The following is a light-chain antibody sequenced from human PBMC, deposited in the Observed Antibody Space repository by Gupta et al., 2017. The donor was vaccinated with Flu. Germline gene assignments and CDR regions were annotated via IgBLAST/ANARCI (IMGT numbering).Light chain of an antibody. CDR2: AAS. Sequence: AIRMTQSPSSFSASTGDRVTITCRASQGISSYLAWYQQKPGKAPKLLIYAASTLQSGVPSRFSGSGSGTDFTLTISCLQSEDFATYYCQQDDSYPMIFGQGTKLEIK. J-gene: IGKJ2*01. CDR1: QGISSY. V-gene: IGKV1-8*01. CDR3: QQDDSYPMI.